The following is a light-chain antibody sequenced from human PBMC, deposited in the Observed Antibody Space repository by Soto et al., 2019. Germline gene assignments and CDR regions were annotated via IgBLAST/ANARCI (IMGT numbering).Light chain of an antibody. CDR2: AAS. CDR3: QNYNSAPWT. J-gene: IGKJ1*01. CDR1: QAITDY. Sequence: DIQMTLSPSSLSASVGDSVTITCRASQAITDYLAWYQQKPGQVPNLLIFAASTLQSGVPSRFSGSGSGTYFTLTITGLQPEDAATYYCQNYNSAPWTFGQGTKVDIK. V-gene: IGKV1-27*01.